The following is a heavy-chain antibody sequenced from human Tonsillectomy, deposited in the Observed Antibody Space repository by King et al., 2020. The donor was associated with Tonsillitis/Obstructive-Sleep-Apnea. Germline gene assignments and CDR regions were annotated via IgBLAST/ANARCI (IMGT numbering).Heavy chain of an antibody. J-gene: IGHJ4*02. CDR1: GGSISSYY. Sequence: QLQESGPGLVKPSETLSLTCTVSGGSISSYYWSWIRQPAGKGLAWIGRIYNSGSTNYNPSLKSRVTMSVDTSKNQFSLKLSSVTAADTAVYYCARGGYEGYFDYWGQGTLVTVSS. CDR3: ARGGYEGYFDY. CDR2: IYNSGST. V-gene: IGHV4-4*07. D-gene: IGHD5-18*01.